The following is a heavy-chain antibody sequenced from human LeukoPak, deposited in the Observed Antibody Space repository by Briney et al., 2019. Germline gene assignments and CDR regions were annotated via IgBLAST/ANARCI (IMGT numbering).Heavy chain of an antibody. CDR1: GGSISSGDYY. J-gene: IGHJ4*02. V-gene: IGHV4-30-4*01. CDR2: IYYSGST. D-gene: IGHD3-3*01. CDR3: ATGYDFWSGYYSY. Sequence: PSETLSLTCTVSGGSISSGDYYWSWIRQPPGKGLEWIGYIYYSGSTYYNPSLKSRVTISVDTSKNQFSLKLSSVTAADTAVYYCATGYDFWSGYYSYWGQGTLVTVSS.